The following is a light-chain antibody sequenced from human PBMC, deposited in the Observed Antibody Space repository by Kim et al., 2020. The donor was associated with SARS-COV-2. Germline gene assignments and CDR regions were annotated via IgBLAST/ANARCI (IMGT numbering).Light chain of an antibody. CDR2: QDT. CDR3: QAWDSSSVV. J-gene: IGLJ2*01. CDR1: KLGDKN. Sequence: GSPGKKATISGSGDKLGDKNDCWNQRKPGQSPVVVINQDTKRSSGIHERFSGSNSGNTATLTIRGTQALDEADYYCQAWDSSSVVFGGGTQLTVL. V-gene: IGLV3-1*01.